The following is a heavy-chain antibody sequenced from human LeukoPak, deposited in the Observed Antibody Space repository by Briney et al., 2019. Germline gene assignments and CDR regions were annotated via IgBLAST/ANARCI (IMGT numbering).Heavy chain of an antibody. V-gene: IGHV4-39*01. CDR3: ARRGPTVTISRAVFDY. J-gene: IGHJ4*02. CDR2: IYYSGST. CDR1: GGSISSNSYY. D-gene: IGHD4-17*01. Sequence: PSETLSLTCTVSGGSISSNSYYWGRIRQPPGKGLEWIGSIYYSGSTYYNPSLKSRVTISVDTSKNQFSLKLSSVTAADTAVYYCARRGPTVTISRAVFDYWGQGTLVTVSS.